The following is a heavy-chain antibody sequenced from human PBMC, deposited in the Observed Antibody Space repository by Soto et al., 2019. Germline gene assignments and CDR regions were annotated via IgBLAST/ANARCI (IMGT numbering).Heavy chain of an antibody. CDR1: GGSFSGYY. J-gene: IGHJ6*02. V-gene: IGHV4-34*01. CDR2: INHSGST. CDR3: ARGRPGYYYGMDV. Sequence: SETLSLTCAVYGGSFSGYYWSWIRQPPGKGLEWIGEINHSGSTNYNPSLKSRVTISVDTSKNQFSLKLSSVTAADSAVYYCARGRPGYYYGMDVWGQGTTVTV.